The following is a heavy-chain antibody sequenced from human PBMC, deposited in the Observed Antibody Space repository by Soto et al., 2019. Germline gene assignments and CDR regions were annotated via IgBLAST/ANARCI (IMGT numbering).Heavy chain of an antibody. CDR2: IIPIFGTA. CDR1: GGTFSSYA. CDR3: AREPYSQFYYYYYGMDV. J-gene: IGHJ6*02. Sequence: SVKVSCKASGGTFSSYAISWVRQAPGQGLEWMGGIIPIFGTANYAQKFQGRVTITADESTSTAYMELSSLRSEDTAVYYCAREPYSQFYYYYYGMDVWGQGTTVTVSS. D-gene: IGHD2-15*01. V-gene: IGHV1-69*13.